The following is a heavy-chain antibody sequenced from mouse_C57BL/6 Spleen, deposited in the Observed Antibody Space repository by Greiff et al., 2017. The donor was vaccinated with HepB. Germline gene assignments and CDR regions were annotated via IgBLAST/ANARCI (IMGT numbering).Heavy chain of an antibody. CDR2: IDPENGDT. V-gene: IGHV14-4*01. CDR1: GFNIKDDY. CDR3: TGDYDVGFAY. D-gene: IGHD2-4*01. J-gene: IGHJ3*01. Sequence: EVKVVESGAELVRPGASVKLSCTASGFNIKDDYMHWVKQRPEQGLEWIGWIDPENGDTEYASKFQGKATITADTSSNTAYLQLSSLTSEDTAVYYCTGDYDVGFAYWGQGTLVTVSA.